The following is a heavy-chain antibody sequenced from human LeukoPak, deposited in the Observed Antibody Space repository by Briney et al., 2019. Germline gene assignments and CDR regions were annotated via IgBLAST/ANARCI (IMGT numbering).Heavy chain of an antibody. V-gene: IGHV3-30*02. CDR3: AKDRGSSSSMGSDY. J-gene: IGHJ4*02. Sequence: GGSLRLSCAASGFTFSSYGMHWVRQAPGKGLEWLAFIRYDGTNKYYADSVKGRFTISRDNSKNTLYLQMNSLRVEDTAIYYCAKDRGSSSSMGSDYWGQGTLVTVSS. CDR2: IRYDGTNK. D-gene: IGHD6-6*01. CDR1: GFTFSSYG.